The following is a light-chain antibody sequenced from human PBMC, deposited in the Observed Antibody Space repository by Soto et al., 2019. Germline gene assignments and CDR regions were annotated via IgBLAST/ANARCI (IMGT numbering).Light chain of an antibody. CDR2: DVT. CDR1: SSDVGAYNY. CDR3: CSYTSSSTYV. Sequence: QSALTQPPSASGSPGQSVTISCTGTSSDVGAYNYVSWFQQHPGKAPKLMIYDVTNRPSGVSNRFSGSKSGNTASLTISGLQAEDEADYYCCSYTSSSTYVFGTGTKVTVL. V-gene: IGLV2-14*01. J-gene: IGLJ1*01.